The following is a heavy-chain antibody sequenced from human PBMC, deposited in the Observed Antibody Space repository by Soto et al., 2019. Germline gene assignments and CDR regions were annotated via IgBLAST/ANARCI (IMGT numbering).Heavy chain of an antibody. CDR2: ISSSSSYI. J-gene: IGHJ3*02. D-gene: IGHD2-2*01. CDR3: ARSGDIVVVPAAILSSAFDI. Sequence: GGSLRLSCAASGFTFSSYSMNWVRQAPGKGLEWVSSISSSSSYIYYADSVKGRFTISRDNAKNSLYLQMNSLRAEDTAVYYCARSGDIVVVPAAILSSAFDIWGQGTMVTVSS. CDR1: GFTFSSYS. V-gene: IGHV3-21*01.